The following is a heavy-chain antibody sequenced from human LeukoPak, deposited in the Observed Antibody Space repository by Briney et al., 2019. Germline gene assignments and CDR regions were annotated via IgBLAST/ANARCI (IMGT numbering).Heavy chain of an antibody. V-gene: IGHV3-23*01. CDR1: GFTFSNYA. J-gene: IGHJ4*02. D-gene: IGHD3-3*02. CDR3: AKLSGTYRFDY. CDR2: IGGRSGST. Sequence: PGGSLRLSCAASGFTFSNYAMSWVRQAPGKGLEWVSAIGGRSGSTYYADSVKGRFTISRDNSKNTLYLQMNSLRAEDTAIFYCAKLSGTYRFDYWGQGTLVTVSS.